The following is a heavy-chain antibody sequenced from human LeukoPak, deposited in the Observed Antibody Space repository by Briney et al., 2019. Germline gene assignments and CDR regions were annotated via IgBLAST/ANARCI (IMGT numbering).Heavy chain of an antibody. D-gene: IGHD5-18*01. CDR2: IYHSGST. Sequence: PSETLSLTCAVSGYSISSGYYWGWIRQPPGKGLEWIGSIYHSGSTYYNPSLKSRVTISVDTSKNQFSLKLSSVTAADTAVYYCARHRDTAMFDYWGQGTLSPSPQ. CDR1: GYSISSGYY. CDR3: ARHRDTAMFDY. J-gene: IGHJ4*02. V-gene: IGHV4-38-2*01.